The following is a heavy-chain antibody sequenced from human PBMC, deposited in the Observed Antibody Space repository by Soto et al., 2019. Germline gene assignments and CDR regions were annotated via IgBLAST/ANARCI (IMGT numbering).Heavy chain of an antibody. Sequence: QVQLVESGGGVVQPGRSLRLSCAASGFTFSSYGMHWVRQAPGKGLEWVAVISYNGNDKYHVDSVKGRFTISRDNSKNTLYLQMNSLRAEDTAVYYCAKDSGRGSADYYFDYWGQVTLVTVSS. J-gene: IGHJ4*02. CDR1: GFTFSSYG. V-gene: IGHV3-30*18. CDR3: AKDSGRGSADYYFDY. D-gene: IGHD3-10*01. CDR2: ISYNGNDK.